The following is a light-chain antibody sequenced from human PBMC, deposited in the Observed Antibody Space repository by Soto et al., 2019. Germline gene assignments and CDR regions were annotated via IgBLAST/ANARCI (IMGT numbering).Light chain of an antibody. CDR1: QSINNW. CDR2: KAS. J-gene: IGKJ1*01. Sequence: DIQMTQSPSTLSASVGDRVTITCRASQSINNWLAWYQQKPGKAPKLFIFKASTLESGVPSRFSGSGAGTEFTLSISRLQPDYVANYFCQQNESFPRTFGQGTKVEIK. CDR3: QQNESFPRT. V-gene: IGKV1-5*03.